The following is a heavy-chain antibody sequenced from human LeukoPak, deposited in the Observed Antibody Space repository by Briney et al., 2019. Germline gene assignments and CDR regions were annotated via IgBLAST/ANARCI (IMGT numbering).Heavy chain of an antibody. V-gene: IGHV4-34*01. Sequence: SETLSLTCAVYGGSFSGYYWSWIRQPPGKGLGWIGEISHSGSTNYNPSLKSRVTISVDTSKNQFSLKLSSVTAADTAVYYCASNYDILTGPDAFDIWGQGTMLTVSS. CDR1: GGSFSGYY. J-gene: IGHJ3*02. CDR2: ISHSGST. D-gene: IGHD3-9*01. CDR3: ASNYDILTGPDAFDI.